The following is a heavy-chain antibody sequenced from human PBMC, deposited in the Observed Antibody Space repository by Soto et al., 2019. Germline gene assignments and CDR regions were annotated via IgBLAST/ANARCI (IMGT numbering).Heavy chain of an antibody. D-gene: IGHD4-17*01. CDR2: ISYDGSNK. CDR3: AEDREVTKLKYYYYGMDV. Sequence: GGSLRLSCAASGFTFSSYGMHWVRQAPGKGLEWVAVISYDGSNKYYADSVKGRFTISRDNSKNTLYLQMNSLRAEDTAVYYCAEDREVTKLKYYYYGMDVWGQGTTVTVSS. J-gene: IGHJ6*02. V-gene: IGHV3-30*18. CDR1: GFTFSSYG.